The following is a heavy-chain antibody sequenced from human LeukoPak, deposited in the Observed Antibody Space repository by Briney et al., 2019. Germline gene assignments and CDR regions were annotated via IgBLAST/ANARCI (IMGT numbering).Heavy chain of an antibody. V-gene: IGHV3-48*01. CDR3: ARDTANYDYVWGTYRYFDF. D-gene: IGHD3-16*02. CDR1: GFTFNSYS. Sequence: GGSLRLSCAASGFTFNSYSMNWVRQAPGKGLEWLSYISSGSATIYYADSVEGRFTIFRDNAKNSLYLQMNNLRPEDTAVYYCARDTANYDYVWGTYRYFDFWGQGTLVTVSS. J-gene: IGHJ4*02. CDR2: ISSGSATI.